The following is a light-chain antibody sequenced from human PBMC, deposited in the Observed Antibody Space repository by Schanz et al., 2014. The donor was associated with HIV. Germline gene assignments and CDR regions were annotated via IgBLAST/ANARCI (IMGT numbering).Light chain of an antibody. CDR3: ISYTRDTVL. J-gene: IGLJ2*01. CDR1: GSDIGTFSY. CDR2: EVN. V-gene: IGLV2-8*01. Sequence: QSALTQPPSASGSPGQSVTISCTGTGSDIGTFSYVSWYQQHPGKAPKLIIYEVNQRPSGVPDRFSGSKSGNTASLTVSGLQPEDEADYYCISYTRDTVLFGGGTKLTVL.